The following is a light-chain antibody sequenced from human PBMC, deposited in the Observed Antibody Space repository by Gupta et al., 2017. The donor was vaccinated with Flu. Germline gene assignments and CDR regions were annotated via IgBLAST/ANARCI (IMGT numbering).Light chain of an antibody. Sequence: DVVMTQTPLSLPVTLGQAASISCRSTQSLVHSDGNTYLNWLHQRPGQPPRLLIYKISDRLSGVPDRFTGSGAGTDFTLKISRVETEDVGIYYCMQAKHYPYTFGPGTKVEI. CDR3: MQAKHYPYT. CDR2: KIS. V-gene: IGKV2-24*01. J-gene: IGKJ2*01. CDR1: QSLVHSDGNTY.